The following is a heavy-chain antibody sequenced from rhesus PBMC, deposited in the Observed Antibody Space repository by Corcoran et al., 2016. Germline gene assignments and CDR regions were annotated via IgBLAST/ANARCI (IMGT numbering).Heavy chain of an antibody. V-gene: IGHV4-169*02. CDR3: ASDRRRIQFGY. CDR1: GGSISSSY. CDR2: IYGSGVST. Sequence: QLQLQESGPGLVKPSETLSVTCAVSGGSISSSYWSWIRQAPGKGLEWIGYIYGSGVSTYCNPSLKSRITLSVDTSANQLSLKLCSVAAADTAVYYCASDRRRIQFGYWGQGVLVTVSS. D-gene: IGHD4-23*01. J-gene: IGHJ4*01.